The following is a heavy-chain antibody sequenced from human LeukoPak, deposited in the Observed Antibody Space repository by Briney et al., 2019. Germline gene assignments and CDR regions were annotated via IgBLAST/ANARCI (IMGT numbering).Heavy chain of an antibody. D-gene: IGHD3/OR15-3a*01. CDR2: IYTSGST. V-gene: IGHV4-61*02. CDR1: GGSISSGSYY. J-gene: IGHJ4*02. CDR3: ARGERTGYYTGDYFDY. Sequence: SQTLSLTCTVSGGSISSGSYYWSWIRQPAGKGLEWIGRIYTSGSTNYNPSLKSRVTISVDTSKNQFSLKLSSVTAADTAVYYCARGERTGYYTGDYFDYWGQGTLVTVSS.